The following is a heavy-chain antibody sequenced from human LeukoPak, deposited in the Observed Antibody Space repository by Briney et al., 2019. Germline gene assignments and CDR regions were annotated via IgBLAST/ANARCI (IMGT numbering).Heavy chain of an antibody. CDR2: ISTDGGGT. J-gene: IGHJ4*02. CDR3: ARYSSGSCYDY. V-gene: IGHV3-64*01. CDR1: GFTFTTYA. D-gene: IGHD6-13*01. Sequence: PGGSLRLSCAASGFTFTTYAMHWVRQAPGRGLEYVSAISTDGGGTCYANSVKGRFTISRDNSKNTLYLQMGSLRVEDMAVYYCARYSSGSCYDYWGQGTLVTVSS.